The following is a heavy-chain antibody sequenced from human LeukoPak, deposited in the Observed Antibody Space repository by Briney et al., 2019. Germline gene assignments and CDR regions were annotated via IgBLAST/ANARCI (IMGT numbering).Heavy chain of an antibody. Sequence: GGSLRLSCAASGFTVSSNYMSWVRQAPGKGLEWVSVIYSGGSTYYADSVKGRFTISRDNSKNTLYLQMNSLRAEDTAVYYCARVTGYMIEDYFDYWGQGALVTVSS. CDR1: GFTVSSNY. CDR3: ARVTGYMIEDYFDY. CDR2: IYSGGST. J-gene: IGHJ4*02. D-gene: IGHD3-22*01. V-gene: IGHV3-53*01.